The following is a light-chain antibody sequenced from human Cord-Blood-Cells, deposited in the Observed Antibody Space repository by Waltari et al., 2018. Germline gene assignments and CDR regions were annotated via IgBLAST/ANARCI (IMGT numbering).Light chain of an antibody. J-gene: IGLJ3*02. Sequence: QSALTQPRSVSGSPGQSVTISCTGTSSDVGGYNYVPWYQQHPGKAPNLTIYDVSKRPSGVPDRFSGSKSGNTASLTISGLQAEDEADYYCCSYAGSYTLVFGGGTKLTVL. CDR3: CSYAGSYTLV. CDR2: DVS. CDR1: SSDVGGYNY. V-gene: IGLV2-11*02.